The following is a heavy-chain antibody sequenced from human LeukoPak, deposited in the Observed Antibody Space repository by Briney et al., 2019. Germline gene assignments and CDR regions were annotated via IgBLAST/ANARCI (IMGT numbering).Heavy chain of an antibody. Sequence: ASVKVSCKASGGTFSSYAISWVRQAPGQGLEWMGGIIPIFGTANYAQKFQGRVTITADESTSTAYMELSSLRSEDTAVYYCIAGHYDSSGYYLARYDYWAREPWSPSPQ. CDR1: GGTFSSYA. J-gene: IGHJ4*02. V-gene: IGHV1-69*13. CDR3: IAGHYDSSGYYLARYDY. D-gene: IGHD3-22*01. CDR2: IIPIFGTA.